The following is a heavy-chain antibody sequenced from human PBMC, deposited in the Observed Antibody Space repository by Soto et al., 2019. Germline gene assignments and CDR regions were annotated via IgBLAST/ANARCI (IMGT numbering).Heavy chain of an antibody. D-gene: IGHD4-4*01. Sequence: PVGSRRLSFSASAFTFSGYRMHQVRQSPGKGLEWVAVISYDGSNKYYPDSVKGRFTISRDNSKNTLYLQMNSLRPEDTALYYCAKDVLTTVASGKLYGMDVWGQGTTVTSP. V-gene: IGHV3-30*18. CDR2: ISYDGSNK. CDR3: AKDVLTTVASGKLYGMDV. J-gene: IGHJ6*02. CDR1: AFTFSGYR.